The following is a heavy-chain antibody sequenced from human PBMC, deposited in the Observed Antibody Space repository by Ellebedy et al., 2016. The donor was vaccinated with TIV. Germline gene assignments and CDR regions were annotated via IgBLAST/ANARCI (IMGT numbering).Heavy chain of an antibody. D-gene: IGHD1-14*01. CDR1: GGSISNSDYY. J-gene: IGHJ5*02. CDR3: ARGRIQTRGHWFDP. Sequence: MPSETLSLTCTVSGGSISNSDYYWNWIRQPPGKGLEWIGEINHSGSTNYNPSLKSRVTISVDTSKKWFSLRLSSVTAADTAVYYCARGRIQTRGHWFDPWGQGTLVTVSS. CDR2: INHSGST. V-gene: IGHV4-39*07.